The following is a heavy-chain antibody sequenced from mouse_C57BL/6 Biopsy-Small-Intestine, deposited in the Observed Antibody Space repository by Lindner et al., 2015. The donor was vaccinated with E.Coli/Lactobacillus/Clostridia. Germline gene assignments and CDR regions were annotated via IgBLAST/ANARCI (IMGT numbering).Heavy chain of an antibody. V-gene: IGHV1-31*01. CDR3: AEGADYEDFFES. J-gene: IGHJ2*02. CDR1: GYSFTDYY. D-gene: IGHD2-4*01. CDR2: IYPYNGLS. Sequence: VQLQQSGPELVKPGASVKISCKASGYSFTDYYMHWVKQSHGNFLDWIGYIYPYNGLSSYNQKFKGKATLTVDKSSSTAYMELRSLTSEDSAVYFCAEGADYEDFFESWGQGTSLTVSS.